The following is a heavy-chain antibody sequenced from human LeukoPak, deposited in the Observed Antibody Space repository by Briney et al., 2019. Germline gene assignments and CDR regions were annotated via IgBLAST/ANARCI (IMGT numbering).Heavy chain of an antibody. CDR2: IYPGDSQT. D-gene: IGHD6-19*01. J-gene: IGHJ5*02. CDR1: GYSFSNYW. CDR3: ATTIAVAGMAHWLDP. Sequence: HGESLKISCQGSGYSFSNYWIGWVRQMPGKGLEWMGIIYPGDSQTRYSPSFQGQVTISADKSISTAYLQWSSLKASDTAMYFCATTIAVAGMAHWLDPWGQGTLVTVSS. V-gene: IGHV5-51*01.